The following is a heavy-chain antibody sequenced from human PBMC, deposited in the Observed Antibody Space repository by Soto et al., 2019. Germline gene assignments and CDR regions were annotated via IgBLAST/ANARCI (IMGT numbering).Heavy chain of an antibody. CDR2: IYYSGST. J-gene: IGHJ4*02. V-gene: IGHV4-59*08. Sequence: QVQLQESGPGLVKPSETLSLTCTVSGGSLSSYYWSWIRQPPGKELEWIGYIYYSGSTNYNPSLKSRVTISVDTSKNQFSRKLSSVTAADTAVYYCARRWGRTFDYWGQGTLVTVSS. CDR1: GGSLSSYY. CDR3: ARRWGRTFDY. D-gene: IGHD7-27*01.